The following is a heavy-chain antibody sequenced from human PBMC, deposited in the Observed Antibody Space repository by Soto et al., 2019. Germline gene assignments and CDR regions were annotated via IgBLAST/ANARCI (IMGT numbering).Heavy chain of an antibody. CDR3: ARERTAMVRSYYYYYGMDV. J-gene: IGHJ6*02. CDR1: GGSISSGDYY. Sequence: SETLSLTCTVSGGSISSGDYYWSWIRQPPGKGLEWIGYIYYSGSTYYNPSLKSRVTISVDTSKNQFSLKLSSVTAADTAVYYCARERTAMVRSYYYYYGMDVWGQGTTVTVSS. D-gene: IGHD5-18*01. V-gene: IGHV4-30-4*01. CDR2: IYYSGST.